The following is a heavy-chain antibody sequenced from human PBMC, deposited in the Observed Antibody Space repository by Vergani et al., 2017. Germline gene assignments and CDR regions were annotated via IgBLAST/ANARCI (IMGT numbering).Heavy chain of an antibody. CDR1: GYTFTGYY. D-gene: IGHD6-13*01. V-gene: IGHV1-2*02. CDR2: INPNSGGT. J-gene: IGHJ2*01. Sequence: QVQLVQSGAEVKKPGASVKVSCKASGYTFTGYYMHWVRQAPGQGLEWMGWINPNSGGTNYAQKFQGRVTMTRDTSISTAYMELRSLRSDDTAVYYCARHIAAARASYWYFDLWGRGTLVTVSS. CDR3: ARHIAAARASYWYFDL.